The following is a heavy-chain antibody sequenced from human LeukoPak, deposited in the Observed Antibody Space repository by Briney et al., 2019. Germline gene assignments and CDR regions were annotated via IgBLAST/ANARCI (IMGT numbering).Heavy chain of an antibody. CDR1: GFTFSDYY. Sequence: GGSLRLSCAASGFTFSDYYMSWIRQAPGKGLVWVSFISSSGSTIFYADSVKGRFTISRDNAKNSLYLQMNSLRAEDTALYYCARDMYYGSGTPMQYGMDVWGQGTTVTVSS. CDR3: ARDMYYGSGTPMQYGMDV. V-gene: IGHV3-11*01. J-gene: IGHJ6*02. D-gene: IGHD3-10*01. CDR2: ISSSGSTI.